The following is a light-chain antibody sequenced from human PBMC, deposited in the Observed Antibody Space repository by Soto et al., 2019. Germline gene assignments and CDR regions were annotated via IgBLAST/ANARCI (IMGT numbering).Light chain of an antibody. Sequence: ENVLTQSPATLSLSAGEGAPLSCRASQSINTYLAWYQQKPGQAPRLLIYDASNRATGIPARFSGSGSGTDFTLTISSLEPEDFAVYYCQQRSNWPPNTFGQGTRLDIK. CDR3: QQRSNWPPNT. CDR2: DAS. CDR1: QSINTY. V-gene: IGKV3-11*01. J-gene: IGKJ5*01.